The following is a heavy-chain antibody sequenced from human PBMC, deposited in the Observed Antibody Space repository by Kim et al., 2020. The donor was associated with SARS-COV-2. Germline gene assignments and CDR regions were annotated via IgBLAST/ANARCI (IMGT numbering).Heavy chain of an antibody. Sequence: GGSLRLSCAASGFPFSAYWMSWVRLAPGKGLEWVANIKQDETVKYYVDSVKGRFTISRDNAKNSLYLLIHSLRVEDTALYYCARDPAFHAYDLWGQGTMVTVSS. CDR1: GFPFSAYW. CDR2: IKQDETVK. D-gene: IGHD3-16*01. J-gene: IGHJ3*01. CDR3: ARDPAFHAYDL. V-gene: IGHV3-7*01.